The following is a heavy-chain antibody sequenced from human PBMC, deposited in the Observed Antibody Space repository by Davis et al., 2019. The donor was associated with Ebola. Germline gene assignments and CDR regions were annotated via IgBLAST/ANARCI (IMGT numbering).Heavy chain of an antibody. J-gene: IGHJ4*02. CDR1: GDSITSNNW. CDR3: ARGPNVYYDPSGNRLDN. CDR2: ITHRGNT. V-gene: IGHV4-4*02. Sequence: SETLSLTCAVSGDSITSNNWWSWVRQPPGKGLEWIGQITHRGNTNYNLALKSRVTMSIGASNKRFSLQLTSVTAADTAVYYCARGPNVYYDPSGNRLDNWGQGTLVSVSS. D-gene: IGHD3-22*01.